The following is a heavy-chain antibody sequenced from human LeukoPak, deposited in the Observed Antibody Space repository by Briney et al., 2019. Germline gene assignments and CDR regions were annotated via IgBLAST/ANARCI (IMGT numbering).Heavy chain of an antibody. D-gene: IGHD3-10*01. Sequence: GSSVKVSCKASGGTFSSYAISWVRQAPGQGLEWMGGIIPILGAANYAQKFQGRVTITTDESTSTAYMELSSLRSEDTAVYYCARGPPGGSSSSFDYWGQGTLVTVSS. CDR2: IIPILGAA. V-gene: IGHV1-69*05. CDR1: GGTFSSYA. J-gene: IGHJ4*02. CDR3: ARGPPGGSSSSFDY.